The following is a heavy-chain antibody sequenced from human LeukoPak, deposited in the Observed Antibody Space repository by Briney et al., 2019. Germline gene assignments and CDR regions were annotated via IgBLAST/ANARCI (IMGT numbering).Heavy chain of an antibody. CDR1: GGSISSSSYY. J-gene: IGHJ4*02. D-gene: IGHD6-13*01. CDR2: IYYSGST. CDR3: ASAEQLVYSSWSRGGLTEYYFDY. V-gene: IGHV4-39*01. Sequence: NPSETLSLACTVSGGSISSSSYYWGWIRQPPGKGLEWIGSIYYSGSTYYNPSLKSRVTISVDTSKNQFSLKLSSVTAADTAVYYCASAEQLVYSSWSRGGLTEYYFDYWGQGTLVTVSS.